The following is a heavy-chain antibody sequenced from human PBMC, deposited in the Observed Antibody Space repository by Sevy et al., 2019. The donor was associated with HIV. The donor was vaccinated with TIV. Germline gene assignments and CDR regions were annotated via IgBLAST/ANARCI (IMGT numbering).Heavy chain of an antibody. CDR3: AKGSSGYSYGLRKYYGMDV. Sequence: GGSLRLSCAASGFTFSSYGMHWVRQAPGKGLEWVAVISYDGSNKYYADSVKGRFTISRDNSKNTLYLQMNSLRAEDTAVYYGAKGSSGYSYGLRKYYGMDVWGQGTTVTVSS. J-gene: IGHJ6*02. CDR2: ISYDGSNK. D-gene: IGHD5-18*01. V-gene: IGHV3-30*18. CDR1: GFTFSSYG.